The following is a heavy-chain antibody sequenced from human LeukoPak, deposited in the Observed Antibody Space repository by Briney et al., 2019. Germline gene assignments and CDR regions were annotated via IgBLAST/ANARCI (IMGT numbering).Heavy chain of an antibody. CDR1: GFTFSSYG. J-gene: IGHJ5*02. D-gene: IGHD3-3*01. CDR2: IRYDGSNK. CDR3: AKDSITIFGVVPNNWFDP. V-gene: IGHV3-30*02. Sequence: GGSLRLSCAASGFTFSSYGMHWVRQAPGKGLEWVAFIRYDGSNKYYADSVKGRFTISRDNSKNTLYLQMNSLRAEDTAVYYCAKDSITIFGVVPNNWFDPWGQGTLVTVSS.